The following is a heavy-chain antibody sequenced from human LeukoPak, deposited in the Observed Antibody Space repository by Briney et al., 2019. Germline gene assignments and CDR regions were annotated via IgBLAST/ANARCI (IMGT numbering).Heavy chain of an antibody. CDR2: IYHSGSP. J-gene: IGHJ4*02. CDR3: ARVNINNWHSCDY. D-gene: IGHD1-1*01. Sequence: PSETLSLTCAVSGGSISSNNWWGWVRQPPGKGLEWVGEIYHSGSPNYNPSLKSRVTISVDKSRNHFSLNLSSVTAADTAVYYCARVNINNWHSCDYWGQGTLVTVSS. CDR1: GGSISSNNW. V-gene: IGHV4-4*02.